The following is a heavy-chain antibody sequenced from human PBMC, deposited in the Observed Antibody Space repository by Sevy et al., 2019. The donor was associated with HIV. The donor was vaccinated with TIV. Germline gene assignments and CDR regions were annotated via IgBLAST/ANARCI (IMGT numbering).Heavy chain of an antibody. CDR1: GFTFTSYW. V-gene: IGHV3-7*01. D-gene: IGHD3-9*01. CDR2: ISPDGSDK. J-gene: IGHJ4*02. Sequence: GGSLRLSCVVSGFTFTSYWMSWVRQTPGKGLDWVATISPDGSDKYYVDSLKGRFTISRDNAKNSLYLQMNSLRVEDTAVYYCGRYFDSSGSYSSESQRFDYWGQGTLVTVSS. CDR3: GRYFDSSGSYSSESQRFDY.